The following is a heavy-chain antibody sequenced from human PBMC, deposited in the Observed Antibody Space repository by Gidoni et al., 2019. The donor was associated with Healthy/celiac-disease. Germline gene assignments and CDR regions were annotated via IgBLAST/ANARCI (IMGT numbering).Heavy chain of an antibody. CDR3: TTVRGTWGYYYYGMDV. D-gene: IGHD7-27*01. CDR1: GFTFSNAW. CDR2: IKSKTDGGTT. V-gene: IGHV3-15*01. Sequence: EVQLVESGGGLVKPGGSLRLSCAASGFTFSNAWRSWVRQAPGKGLEWVGRIKSKTDGGTTDYAAPVKGRFTISRDDSKNTLYLQMNSLKTEDTAVYYCTTVRGTWGYYYYGMDVWGQGTTVIVSS. J-gene: IGHJ6*02.